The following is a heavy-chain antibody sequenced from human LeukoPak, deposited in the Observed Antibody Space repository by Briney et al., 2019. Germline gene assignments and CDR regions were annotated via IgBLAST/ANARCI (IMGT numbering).Heavy chain of an antibody. CDR3: ATPGIVGATTAPYYYGMDV. Sequence: GGSLRLSCAASGFTFSDYYMSWTRPAPGERLEWVSYISSSGSTIYYADSVKGRFTISRDNAKHSLYLHMNSLRAEDPAVYYCATPGIVGATTAPYYYGMDVWGQGTTVTVSS. CDR2: ISSSGSTI. CDR1: GFTFSDYY. V-gene: IGHV3-11*01. J-gene: IGHJ6*02. D-gene: IGHD1-26*01.